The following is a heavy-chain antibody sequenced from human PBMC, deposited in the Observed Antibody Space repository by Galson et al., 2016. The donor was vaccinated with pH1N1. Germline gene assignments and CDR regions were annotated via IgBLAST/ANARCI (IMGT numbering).Heavy chain of an antibody. Sequence: PALVKPTQTLTLTCTFSGFSLSTRGMCVSWVRQPPGKALEWLALIDWDDEKYYSTSLKTRLTISKDTSKTQVVLTMTNMDPVDTATYYCARFNYGAYVNYFDYWGQGTLVTVSS. J-gene: IGHJ4*02. CDR3: ARFNYGAYVNYFDY. D-gene: IGHD4-17*01. V-gene: IGHV2-70*20. CDR2: IDWDDEK. CDR1: GFSLSTRGMC.